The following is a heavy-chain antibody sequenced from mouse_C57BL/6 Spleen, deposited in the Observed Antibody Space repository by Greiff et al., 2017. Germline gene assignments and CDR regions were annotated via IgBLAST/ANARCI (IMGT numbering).Heavy chain of an antibody. V-gene: IGHV15-2*01. J-gene: IGHJ1*03. Sequence: QVQLQQSGSELRSPGSSVKLSCKDFDSEVFPIAYMSWVRQKPGHGFEWIGGILPSIGRTIYGEKFEDKATLDADTLSNTAYLELNSLTSEDSAIYYCARLAPDYYGSSYWYFDVWGTGTTVTGSS. CDR1: DSEVFPIAY. CDR3: ARLAPDYYGSSYWYFDV. D-gene: IGHD1-1*01. CDR2: ILPSIGRT.